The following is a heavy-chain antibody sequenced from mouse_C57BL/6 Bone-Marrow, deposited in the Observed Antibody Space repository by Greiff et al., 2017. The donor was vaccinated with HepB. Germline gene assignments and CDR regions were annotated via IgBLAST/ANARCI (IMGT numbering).Heavy chain of an antibody. J-gene: IGHJ4*01. Sequence: EVQGVESGGGLVKPGGSLKLSCAASGFTFSSYAMSWVRQTPEKRLEWVATISDGGSYTYYPDNVKGRFTISRDNAKNNLYLQMSHLKSEDTAMYYCARDRPPYWGQGTSVTVSS. CDR2: ISDGGSYT. V-gene: IGHV5-4*01. CDR3: ARDRPPY. CDR1: GFTFSSYA.